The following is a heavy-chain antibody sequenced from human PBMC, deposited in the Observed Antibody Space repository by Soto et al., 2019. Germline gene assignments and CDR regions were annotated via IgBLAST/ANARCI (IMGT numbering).Heavy chain of an antibody. D-gene: IGHD2-15*01. CDR3: AKTGVVVAASRLYYYGMDV. CDR2: ISGSGGST. Sequence: GGSLRLSCAASGFTFSSYAMSWVRQAPGKGLEWVSAISGSGGSTYYADSVKGRFTISRDNSKNTLYLQMNSLRAEDTAVYYCAKTGVVVAASRLYYYGMDVWGQGTTVTVSS. V-gene: IGHV3-23*01. CDR1: GFTFSSYA. J-gene: IGHJ6*02.